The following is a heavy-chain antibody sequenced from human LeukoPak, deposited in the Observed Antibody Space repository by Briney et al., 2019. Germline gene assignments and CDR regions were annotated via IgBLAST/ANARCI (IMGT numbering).Heavy chain of an antibody. J-gene: IGHJ3*02. D-gene: IGHD6-13*01. V-gene: IGHV3-11*01. Sequence: PGGSLRLSCAASGFTFSDYYMSWIRQAPGKGLEWVSYISSSGSTIYYADSVRGRFTISRDNAKNSLYLQMNSLRAEDTAVYYCARVIAAAGPGAFDIWGQGTMVTVSS. CDR2: ISSSGSTI. CDR3: ARVIAAAGPGAFDI. CDR1: GFTFSDYY.